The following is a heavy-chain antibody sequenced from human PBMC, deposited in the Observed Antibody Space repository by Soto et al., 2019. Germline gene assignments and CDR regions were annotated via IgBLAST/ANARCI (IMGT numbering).Heavy chain of an antibody. D-gene: IGHD3-22*01. V-gene: IGHV3-23*01. CDR1: GFTFSSYA. J-gene: IGHJ4*02. CDR2: ISSSGGST. CDR3: AKYQPMTQPRPYFDY. Sequence: EVPLLESGGDLIQPGGSLRLSCAASGFTFSSYAMSWVRQAPGKGLGWVSAISSSGGSTFYADSVKGRFTISRDNSRHTRYLQMNSLRAEDTAIYYCAKYQPMTQPRPYFDYWGQGTLVTVSS.